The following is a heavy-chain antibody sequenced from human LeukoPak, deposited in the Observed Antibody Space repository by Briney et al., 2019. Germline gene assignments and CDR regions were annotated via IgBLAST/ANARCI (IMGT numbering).Heavy chain of an antibody. Sequence: GGSLRLSCAASGFTFSNYWISWVRQAPGKGLEWVANIKQDGNEKYYVNSLKGRFTISRDNAKNSLNLQMNSLRAEDTAVYYCARETRGSYVPGLDCWGQGTLVTVSS. V-gene: IGHV3-7*01. CDR1: GFTFSNYW. D-gene: IGHD1-26*01. CDR2: IKQDGNEK. J-gene: IGHJ4*02. CDR3: ARETRGSYVPGLDC.